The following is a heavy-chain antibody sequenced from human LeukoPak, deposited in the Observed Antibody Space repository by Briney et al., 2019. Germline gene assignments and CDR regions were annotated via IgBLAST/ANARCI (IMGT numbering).Heavy chain of an antibody. D-gene: IGHD6-13*01. CDR2: INGDGSST. Sequence: GGSLRLSCAASGFTFSSYWMHWVRQAPGKGLVWVSRINGDGSSTAYADSVKGRFTISRDNSKNTLYLQMNSLRAEDTAVYYCAKDTYSSSWYVDYWGQGTLVTVSS. V-gene: IGHV3-74*01. CDR3: AKDTYSSSWYVDY. J-gene: IGHJ4*02. CDR1: GFTFSSYW.